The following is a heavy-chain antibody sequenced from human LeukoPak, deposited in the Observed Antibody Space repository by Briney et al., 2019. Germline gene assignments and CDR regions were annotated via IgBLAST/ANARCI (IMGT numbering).Heavy chain of an antibody. CDR1: GFTFSGSA. CDR2: IRSKANSYAT. J-gene: IGHJ4*02. Sequence: PGGSLRLSCAASGFTFSGSAMHSVRQASGKGLEWVGRIRSKANSYATAYAASVKGRFTISRDDSKNTAYLQMNSLKTEDTAVYYCTRHQYSSGWEIDYWGQGTLVTVSS. V-gene: IGHV3-73*01. CDR3: TRHQYSSGWEIDY. D-gene: IGHD6-19*01.